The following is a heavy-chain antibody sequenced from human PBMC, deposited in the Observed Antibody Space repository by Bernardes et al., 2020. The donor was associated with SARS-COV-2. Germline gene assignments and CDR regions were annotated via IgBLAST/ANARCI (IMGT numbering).Heavy chain of an antibody. CDR3: AGTSVTCCDY. V-gene: IGHV3-74*03. CDR2: TAGDGSGT. J-gene: IGHJ4*02. Sequence: GSLRLSCAASGISFSSLWMHWVRQVPGKGLEWVSRTAGDGSGTSYADSVKGRFTIFRDNAKDTLYLQMNSLTAEDTAVYYCAGTSVTCCDYWGQGTLVSVSS. CDR1: GISFSSLW. D-gene: IGHD1-26*01.